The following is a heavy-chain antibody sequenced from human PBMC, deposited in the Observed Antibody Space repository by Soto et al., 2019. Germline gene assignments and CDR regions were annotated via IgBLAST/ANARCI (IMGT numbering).Heavy chain of an antibody. CDR2: ISYDGTNK. CDR3: ARDPKTSGGQHWAFNYFDS. J-gene: IGHJ4*02. CDR1: GFSFSISP. V-gene: IGHV3-30-3*01. Sequence: GGSLRLSCAASGFSFSISPMHWVRQAPGKGPEWVALISYDGTNKFYADSVKGRFTISRDSSKSTLYLQVDSLRPEDAAVYYCARDPKTSGGQHWAFNYFDSWGQGTLVTVSS. D-gene: IGHD7-27*01.